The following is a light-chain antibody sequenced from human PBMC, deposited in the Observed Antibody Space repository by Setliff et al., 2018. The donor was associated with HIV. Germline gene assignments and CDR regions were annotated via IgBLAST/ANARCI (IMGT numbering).Light chain of an antibody. CDR2: DVS. Sequence: QSALTQPRSVSGSPRQSVTISCTGTTSDVGGYNFASWYQHHPGKAPKLMIFDVSNRPSGVPDRFSGSKSGNTASLTISGLQADDKAVYFCCSYAGSHTFVFGTGTKVTVL. J-gene: IGLJ1*01. CDR1: TSDVGGYNF. V-gene: IGLV2-11*01. CDR3: CSYAGSHTFV.